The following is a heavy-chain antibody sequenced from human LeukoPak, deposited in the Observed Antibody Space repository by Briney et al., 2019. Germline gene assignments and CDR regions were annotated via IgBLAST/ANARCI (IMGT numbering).Heavy chain of an antibody. CDR3: ARHISSGGTYAHFDY. J-gene: IGHJ4*02. CDR1: GASISSYS. CDR2: IHYSGST. V-gene: IGHV4-59*08. Sequence: SETLSLTCTVSGASISSYSCSWIRQPPGKGLEWIGYIHYSGSTNYNPSLKSRVTMSLDTSKNQVSLKLNSVTAADTAVYYCARHISSGGTYAHFDYWGQGTLVTVSS. D-gene: IGHD1-26*01.